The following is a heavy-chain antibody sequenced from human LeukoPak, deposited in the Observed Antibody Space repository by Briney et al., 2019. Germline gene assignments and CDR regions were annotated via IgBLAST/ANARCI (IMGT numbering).Heavy chain of an antibody. Sequence: ASVKVSCKASGYTFTSYDINWVRQATGQGLEWMGWMNPNSGNTGYAQKFQGRVTMTRNTSVTTAYMELSSLRSEDTAVYYCARGRGRTYCGGDCYPDYWGQGTLVTVSS. CDR2: MNPNSGNT. CDR3: ARGRGRTYCGGDCYPDY. CDR1: GYTFTSYD. J-gene: IGHJ4*02. D-gene: IGHD2-21*02. V-gene: IGHV1-8*01.